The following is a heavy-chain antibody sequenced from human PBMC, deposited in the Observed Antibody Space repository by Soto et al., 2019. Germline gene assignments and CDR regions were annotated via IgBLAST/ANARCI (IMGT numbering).Heavy chain of an antibody. CDR2: IYHTGST. V-gene: IGHV4-30-4*01. CDR3: AASCVGCRGFNYYGMDV. CDR1: GGSMSRGDYY. Sequence: SETLSLTCTVSGGSMSRGDYYWSWIRQPPGKGLEWIGFIYHTGSTYYSPSLKSRVTISVDTSKNQFSLKLSSVTAADTAVYYCAASCVGCRGFNYYGMDVWGQGTTVTVSS. D-gene: IGHD5-12*01. J-gene: IGHJ6*02.